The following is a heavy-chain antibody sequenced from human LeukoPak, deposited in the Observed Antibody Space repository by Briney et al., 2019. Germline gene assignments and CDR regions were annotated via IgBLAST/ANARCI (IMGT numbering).Heavy chain of an antibody. CDR3: ANGGFGELPFDY. CDR2: ISGSGGST. CDR1: GFTFSSYA. J-gene: IGHJ4*02. D-gene: IGHD3-10*01. Sequence: GGSLRLSCAASGFTFSSYAMSWVRQAPGKGLEWVSAISGSGGSTYYADSVKGRFTISRDNSKNTLHLQMNSLRAEDTAVYYCANGGFGELPFDYWGQGTLVTVSS. V-gene: IGHV3-23*01.